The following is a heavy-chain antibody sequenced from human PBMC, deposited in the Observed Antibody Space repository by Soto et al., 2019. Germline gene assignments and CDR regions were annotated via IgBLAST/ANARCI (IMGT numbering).Heavy chain of an antibody. Sequence: PGGSLRLSCAASGFTFSTNAMSWVRQAPGKWLEWVSGISSSGASTYYADSVKGRFTISRDNSKNTLFLQMNSLRAEDTAVYYCAKELTNSYGHPYFDYWGQGXLVTVNS. D-gene: IGHD5-18*01. J-gene: IGHJ4*02. CDR3: AKELTNSYGHPYFDY. CDR2: ISSSGAST. CDR1: GFTFSTNA. V-gene: IGHV3-23*01.